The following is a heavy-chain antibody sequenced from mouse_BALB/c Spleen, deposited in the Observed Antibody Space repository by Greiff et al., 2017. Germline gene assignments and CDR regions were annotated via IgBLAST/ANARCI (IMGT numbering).Heavy chain of an antibody. J-gene: IGHJ3*01. CDR2: ILPGSGST. CDR3: ARSPIYYDYEGLAY. Sequence: QVQLQQSGAELMKPGASVKISCKATGYTFSSYWIEWVKQRPGHGLEWIGEILPGSGSTNYNEKFKGKATFTADTSSNTAYMQLSSLTSEDSAVYYCARSPIYYDYEGLAYWGQGTLVTVSA. CDR1: GYTFSSYW. V-gene: IGHV1-9*01. D-gene: IGHD2-4*01.